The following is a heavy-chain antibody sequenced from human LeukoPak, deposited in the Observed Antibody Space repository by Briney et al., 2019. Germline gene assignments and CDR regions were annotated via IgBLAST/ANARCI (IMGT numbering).Heavy chain of an antibody. J-gene: IGHJ6*03. CDR2: IYYSGST. CDR3: ARDHGSGWPYYYYYYMDV. D-gene: IGHD6-19*01. Sequence: SETLSLTCTVSGGSISSYYWSWIRQPPGKGLEWIGYIYYSGSTNYNPSLKSRVTISVDTSKNQFSLKLSSVTAADTAVYYCARDHGSGWPYYYYYYMDVWGKGTTVTVSS. CDR1: GGSISSYY. V-gene: IGHV4-59*01.